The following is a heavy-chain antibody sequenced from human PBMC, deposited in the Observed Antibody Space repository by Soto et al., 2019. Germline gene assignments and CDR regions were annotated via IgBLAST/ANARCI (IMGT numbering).Heavy chain of an antibody. Sequence: VKVSCKASGYTFSDFDINWLRQAAGQGPEWMGWMNAKSGDTFSAQRLQGKFNMTWDTSLSTAYMEVGSLTSDDAAIYYCARGNPFNYAGFDVWGQGTTVTVSS. CDR2: MNAKSGDT. CDR1: GYTFSDFD. CDR3: ARGNPFNYAGFDV. D-gene: IGHD3-16*01. V-gene: IGHV1-8*01. J-gene: IGHJ6*02.